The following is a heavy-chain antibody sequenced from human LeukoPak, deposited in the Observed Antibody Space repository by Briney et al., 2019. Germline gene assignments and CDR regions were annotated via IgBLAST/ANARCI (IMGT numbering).Heavy chain of an antibody. CDR2: IIPIFGTA. CDR1: GGTFSSCD. V-gene: IGHV1-69*01. D-gene: IGHD3-16*02. CDR3: MGYVWGSYRYRDY. Sequence: ASVKVSCKSSGGTFSSCDISWVRQASGQGLEWMGGIIPIFGTANYAQKFQGRVTLTADESTSTAYMELSSLRAEDTAVYYCMGYVWGSYRYRDYWGQGTLVTVSS. J-gene: IGHJ4*02.